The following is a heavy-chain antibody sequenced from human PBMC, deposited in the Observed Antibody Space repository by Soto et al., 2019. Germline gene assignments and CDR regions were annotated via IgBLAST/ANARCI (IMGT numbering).Heavy chain of an antibody. CDR1: GGSISSSTYY. Sequence: QLQLRESGPGLVQPSETLSLPCLVSGGSISSSTYYWGWIRQPPGKGLEWIGSIYYSGATYYNPSLRSRITISMDRSKNHFSLKLTSVTAADTAIYYCAPVGIGTTTVDYWGQGTLVTVSS. V-gene: IGHV4-39*02. CDR2: IYYSGAT. D-gene: IGHD5-12*01. CDR3: APVGIGTTTVDY. J-gene: IGHJ4*02.